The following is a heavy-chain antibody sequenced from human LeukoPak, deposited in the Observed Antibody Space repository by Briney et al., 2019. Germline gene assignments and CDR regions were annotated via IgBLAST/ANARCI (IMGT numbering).Heavy chain of an antibody. CDR2: IKQDGSEK. CDR1: GFTFSSYW. Sequence: GGSLRLSCAASGFTFSSYWMSWVRQAPGKGLEWVANIKQDGSEKYYVDSVKGRFTISRDNAKNSLYLQMNSLRAEDTAVYYCARDLVLLEYYYDSSGYYGDYWGQGTLVTVSS. J-gene: IGHJ4*02. CDR3: ARDLVLLEYYYDSSGYYGDY. D-gene: IGHD3-22*01. V-gene: IGHV3-7*01.